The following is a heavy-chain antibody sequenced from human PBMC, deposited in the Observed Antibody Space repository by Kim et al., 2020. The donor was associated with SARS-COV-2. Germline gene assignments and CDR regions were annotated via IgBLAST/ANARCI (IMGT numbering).Heavy chain of an antibody. CDR1: GFTFSSYW. J-gene: IGHJ3*02. V-gene: IGHV3-7*01. CDR2: IKQDGSEK. D-gene: IGHD3-3*01. CDR3: ARDAIPTGFLEWLLPPGAFDI. Sequence: GGSLRLSCAASGFTFSSYWMSWVRQAPGKGLEWVANIKQDGSEKYYVDSVKGRFTISRDNAKNSLYLQMNSLRAEDTAVYYCARDAIPTGFLEWLLPPGAFDIWGQGTMVTVSS.